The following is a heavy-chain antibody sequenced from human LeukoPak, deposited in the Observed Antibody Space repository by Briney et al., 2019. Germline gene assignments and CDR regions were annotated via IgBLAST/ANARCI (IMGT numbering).Heavy chain of an antibody. CDR3: VDPDR. D-gene: IGHD3-22*01. CDR2: MNPNSGNS. Sequence: ASVKVSCKASGYTFTSYDINWVRQATGQGLGWMGWMNPNSGNSGFAQKFQGRVIMTRNTSIATAYMEVTNLRFDDTAVYYCVDPDRWGQGTLVTVSS. V-gene: IGHV1-8*01. CDR1: GYTFTSYD. J-gene: IGHJ1*01.